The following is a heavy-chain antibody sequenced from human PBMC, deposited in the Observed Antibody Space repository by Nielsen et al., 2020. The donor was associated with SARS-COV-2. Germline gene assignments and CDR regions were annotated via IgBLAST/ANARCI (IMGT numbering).Heavy chain of an antibody. Sequence: GESLKISCAASGFTFSSYAMSWVRQAPGKGLEWVSAISGSGGSTYYADSVKGRFTISRDNSKNTLYLQMNSLRAEDTAVYYCAKRVLYGDYPYYYYGMDVWGQGTTVTVSS. D-gene: IGHD4-17*01. CDR3: AKRVLYGDYPYYYYGMDV. V-gene: IGHV3-23*01. J-gene: IGHJ6*02. CDR1: GFTFSSYA. CDR2: ISGSGGST.